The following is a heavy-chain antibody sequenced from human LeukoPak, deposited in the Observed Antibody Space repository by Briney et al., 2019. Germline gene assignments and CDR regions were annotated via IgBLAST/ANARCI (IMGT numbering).Heavy chain of an antibody. J-gene: IGHJ4*02. CDR2: INAGNGNT. D-gene: IGHD5-12*01. CDR1: GYTFTNYA. CDR3: ARGRIVATILTFDY. V-gene: IGHV1-3*01. Sequence: GATVKVSCKASGYTFTNYAIHWVRQAPGQSLEWMGWINAGNGNTKYSQKFQGRVTITRDTSASTAYMELSSLRSEDMAVYYCARGRIVATILTFDYWGQGTLVTVSS.